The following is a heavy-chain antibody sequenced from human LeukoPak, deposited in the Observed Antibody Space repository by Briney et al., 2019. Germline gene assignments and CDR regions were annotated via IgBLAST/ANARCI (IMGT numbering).Heavy chain of an antibody. V-gene: IGHV4-30-4*01. Sequence: PSQTLSLTCTVSGGSISSGDYYWSWIRQPPGKGLEWIGYIYYSGSTYYDPSLKSRVTISVDTSKNQFSLKLSSVTAADTAVYYCARLDAYYDSRPFDPWGQGTLVTVSS. CDR2: IYYSGST. J-gene: IGHJ5*02. D-gene: IGHD3-22*01. CDR1: GGSISSGDYY. CDR3: ARLDAYYDSRPFDP.